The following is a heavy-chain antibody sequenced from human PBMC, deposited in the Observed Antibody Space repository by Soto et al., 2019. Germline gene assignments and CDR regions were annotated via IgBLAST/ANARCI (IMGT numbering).Heavy chain of an antibody. V-gene: IGHV3-30*18. CDR2: ISYDGSKK. CDR1: GFTFSSYG. D-gene: IGHD6-19*01. CDR3: VKDGSSGWPYYYGMDV. Sequence: LRLSCAASGFTFSSYGMHWVRHAPGKGLEWVSVISYDGSKKYYADSVKGRFTIPRDNSKNTLYLQMSSLRAEDTAVYYCVKDGSSGWPYYYGMDVWGQGTTVTVSS. J-gene: IGHJ6*02.